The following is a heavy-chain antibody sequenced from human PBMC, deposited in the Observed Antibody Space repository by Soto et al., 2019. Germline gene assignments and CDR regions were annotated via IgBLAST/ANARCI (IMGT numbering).Heavy chain of an antibody. Sequence: PSEIMSLTCTYSGTSIRSYYWSWIRQPPRKGLERIGYIYYSGSTNYNPSLKSRVTISVDTSKNQFSLKLSSVTAADTAVYYCARGPPYCSGGSCYEFDYWGQGTLVTVS. CDR2: IYYSGST. CDR1: GTSIRSYY. D-gene: IGHD2-15*01. J-gene: IGHJ4*02. V-gene: IGHV4-59*01. CDR3: ARGPPYCSGGSCYEFDY.